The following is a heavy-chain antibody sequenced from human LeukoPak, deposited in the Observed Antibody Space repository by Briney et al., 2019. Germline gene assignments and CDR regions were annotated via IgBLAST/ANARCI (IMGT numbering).Heavy chain of an antibody. D-gene: IGHD3-10*01. Sequence: GGSLRLSCAASGFTFSSYSMNWVRQAPGKGLEWVSYISSSSTIYYADSVKGRFTISRDNAKNSLYLQMNSLRAEDTAVYYCARELAYYGSGAGLDYWGQGTLVTVSS. CDR1: GFTFSSYS. V-gene: IGHV3-48*04. CDR3: ARELAYYGSGAGLDY. CDR2: ISSSSTI. J-gene: IGHJ4*02.